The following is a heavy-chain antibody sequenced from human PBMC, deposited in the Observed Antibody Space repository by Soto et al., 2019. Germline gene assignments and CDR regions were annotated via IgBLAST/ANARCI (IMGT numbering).Heavy chain of an antibody. V-gene: IGHV1-46*01. J-gene: IGHJ6*02. CDR3: ARGGQTAYYYYGMDV. CDR1: GYTFTSYY. CDR2: INPSGGST. Sequence: QVQLVQSGAEVKKPGASVKVSCKASGYTFTSYYMHWVRQAPGQGLEWMGIINPSGGSTSYAQKFQGRVTMTRDTSTSKVYMELSSLRSEDTAVYYCARGGQTAYYYYGMDVWGQGTTVTVSS.